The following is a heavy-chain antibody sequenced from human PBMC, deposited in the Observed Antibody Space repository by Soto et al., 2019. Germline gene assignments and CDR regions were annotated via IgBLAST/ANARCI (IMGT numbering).Heavy chain of an antibody. CDR2: ISGSGDNT. V-gene: IGHV3-23*01. J-gene: IGHJ4*02. CDR3: AKETGLRGPYDY. D-gene: IGHD5-12*01. Sequence: EVQLLESGGGLVQPGGSLRLSCAASAFTFRNYGMNWVRKAQGKGLEWVSAISGSGDNTYYVDSVNGRFTISRDKSKNFPYLQMNSLSAEDTAVYYCAKETGLRGPYDYWGQGTLVTVSS. CDR1: AFTFRNYG.